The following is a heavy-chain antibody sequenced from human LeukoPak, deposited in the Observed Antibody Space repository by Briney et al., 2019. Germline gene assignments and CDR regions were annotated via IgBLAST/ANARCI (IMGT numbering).Heavy chain of an antibody. V-gene: IGHV3-23*01. Sequence: PGGSLRLSCTASEFTFRSCDMSWVRQAPGKGLEWVSSISSGGDYTYYADSVKDRFTISRDNSKNTLYLQMNSLRAEDTAVYYCAKIGVIGLWYFDLWGRGTLATVSS. CDR2: ISSGGDYT. J-gene: IGHJ2*01. D-gene: IGHD3-10*01. CDR1: EFTFRSCD. CDR3: AKIGVIGLWYFDL.